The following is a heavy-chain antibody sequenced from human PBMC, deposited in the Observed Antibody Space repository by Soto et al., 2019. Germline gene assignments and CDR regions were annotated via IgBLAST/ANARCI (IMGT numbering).Heavy chain of an antibody. CDR1: GFTFSSYN. J-gene: IGHJ4*02. CDR2: ISSSSSYI. Sequence: EVQLVESGGGLVKPGGSLRLSCAASGFTFSSYNMNWVRQAPGKGLEWVSSISSSSSYIYYADSVKGGFTISRDNAKNSLDLQMNSLRAEDTAVYYCARERGYSYGYGDYWGQGTLVTVSS. V-gene: IGHV3-21*01. CDR3: ARERGYSYGYGDY. D-gene: IGHD5-18*01.